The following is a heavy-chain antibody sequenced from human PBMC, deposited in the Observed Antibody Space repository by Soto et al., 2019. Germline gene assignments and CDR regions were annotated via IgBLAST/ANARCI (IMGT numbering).Heavy chain of an antibody. CDR1: GFTFSSYA. CDR3: AKQKQLVRDYDY. V-gene: IGHV3-23*01. Sequence: EVQLLESGGGLVQPGGSLRLSCAASGFTFSSYAMSWVRQAPGKGLEWVSAISGSGGSTYYADSVKGRFTISRDNSKNTLYPQMNSLRAEDTAVYYCAKQKQLVRDYDYWGQGTLVTVSS. J-gene: IGHJ4*02. D-gene: IGHD6-13*01. CDR2: ISGSGGST.